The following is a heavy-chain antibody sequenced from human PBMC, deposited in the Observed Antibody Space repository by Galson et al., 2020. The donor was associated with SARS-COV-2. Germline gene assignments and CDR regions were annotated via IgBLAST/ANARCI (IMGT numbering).Heavy chain of an antibody. V-gene: IGHV3-72*01. D-gene: IGHD3-3*01. CDR3: ARDRGNDFWSGYYFDF. J-gene: IGHJ4*02. CDR1: GFTFSDHY. Sequence: GESLKISCAASGFTFSDHYMDWVRRAPGKGLEWVGRIRVKGNSYTTEYAASVKGRFTISRDDSKNSLFLQMNSLKTEDTAVYFCARDRGNDFWSGYYFDFWGQGTLVTVSS. CDR2: IRVKGNSYTT.